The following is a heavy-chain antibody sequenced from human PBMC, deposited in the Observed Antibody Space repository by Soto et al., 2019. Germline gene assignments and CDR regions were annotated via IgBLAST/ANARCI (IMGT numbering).Heavy chain of an antibody. CDR2: INHSGST. CDR1: GWSFSGYY. Sequence: SETLSLTCAFYGWSFSGYYWSWIRQPPGKGLEWIGEINHSGSTNYNPSLKSRVTISVDASKNQFSLKLSSVTAADTAVYYCARGWNLRRYSSSWYWFDPWGQGTLVTVSS. V-gene: IGHV4-34*01. J-gene: IGHJ5*02. CDR3: ARGWNLRRYSSSWYWFDP. D-gene: IGHD6-13*01.